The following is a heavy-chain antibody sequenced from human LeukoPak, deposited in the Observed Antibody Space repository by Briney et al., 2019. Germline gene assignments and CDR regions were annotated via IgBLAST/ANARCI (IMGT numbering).Heavy chain of an antibody. CDR3: ARVCSSTSCTVHGMDV. V-gene: IGHV1-46*01. D-gene: IGHD2-2*01. Sequence: ASVKVSCKASGYTFTSYYMHWVRQAPGQGLEWMGIINPSGGSTSYAQKFQGRVTMTRDTSTSTAYMELSSLRSEDTAVYYCARVCSSTSCTVHGMDVWGQGTTVTVSS. J-gene: IGHJ6*02. CDR2: INPSGGST. CDR1: GYTFTSYY.